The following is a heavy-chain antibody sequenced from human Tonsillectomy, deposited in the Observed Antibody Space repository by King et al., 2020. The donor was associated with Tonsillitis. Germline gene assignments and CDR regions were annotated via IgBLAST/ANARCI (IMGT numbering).Heavy chain of an antibody. V-gene: IGHV4-30-4*01. CDR2: IYYSGST. CDR3: ARGGNYYDSSGYQIEGYYFDY. J-gene: IGHJ4*02. Sequence: LQLQESGPGLVKPSQTLSLTCTVSGGSISSGDYYWSWIRQPPGKGLEWIGYIYYSGSTYYNPSLKGRITISVDTSKNQFSLNLSSVTAADTALYYIARGGNYYDSSGYQIEGYYFDYWGQGTLVTVSS. CDR1: GGSISSGDYY. D-gene: IGHD3-22*01.